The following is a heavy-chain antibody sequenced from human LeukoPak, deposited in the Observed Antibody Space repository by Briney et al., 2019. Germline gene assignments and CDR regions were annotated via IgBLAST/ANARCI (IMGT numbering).Heavy chain of an antibody. CDR3: ATDLVPGDAFDI. D-gene: IGHD2-21*02. CDR1: GHTLTELS. Sequence: ASVKVSCKVSGHTLTELSMHWVRQAPGKGLEWMGGFDPEDGETIYAQKFQGRVTMTEDTSTDTAYMELSSLRSEDTAVYYCATDLVPGDAFDIWGQGTMVTVSS. J-gene: IGHJ3*02. CDR2: FDPEDGET. V-gene: IGHV1-24*01.